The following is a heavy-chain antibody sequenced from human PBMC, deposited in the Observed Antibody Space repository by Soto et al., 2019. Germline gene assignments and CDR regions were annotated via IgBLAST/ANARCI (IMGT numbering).Heavy chain of an antibody. Sequence: ASVKVSCKVSGYTLTELSMHWVLQAPGKGLEWMGGFDPEDGETIYAQKFQGRVTMTEDTSTDTAYMELSSLRSEDTAVYYCATSSGYYFGIDYWGQGTLVTVSS. D-gene: IGHD3-22*01. CDR3: ATSSGYYFGIDY. CDR2: FDPEDGET. V-gene: IGHV1-24*01. J-gene: IGHJ4*02. CDR1: GYTLTELS.